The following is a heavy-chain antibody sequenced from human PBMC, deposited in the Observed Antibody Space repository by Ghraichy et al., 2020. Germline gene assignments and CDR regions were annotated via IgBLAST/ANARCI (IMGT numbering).Heavy chain of an antibody. V-gene: IGHV4-39*01. Sequence: SQTLSLTCTVSGDSISGSSHYWGWIRQPPGKGLEYIGSIFYNGSPFYNPSLKSRVSVSVDTSKNQFSLKLTSVTAADTAVYYCARHKLNVNPPNSWGQGTLVTVSS. CDR1: GDSISGSSHY. CDR2: IFYNGSP. D-gene: IGHD4-23*01. J-gene: IGHJ4*02. CDR3: ARHKLNVNPPNS.